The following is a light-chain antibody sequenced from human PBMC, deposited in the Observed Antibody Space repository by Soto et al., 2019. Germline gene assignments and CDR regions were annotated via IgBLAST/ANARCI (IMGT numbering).Light chain of an antibody. J-gene: IGLJ2*01. CDR3: SSYAGSLVV. CDR1: SSDVGGYNY. V-gene: IGLV2-8*01. CDR2: EVS. Sequence: QSALTQPPSASGSPGQSVTISCTGTSSDVGGYNYVSWYQQHPGKAPKLTIYEVSKRPSGVPDRFSGSKSGNTASLTVSGLQAEDEADYYCSSYAGSLVVFGGGTKLTVL.